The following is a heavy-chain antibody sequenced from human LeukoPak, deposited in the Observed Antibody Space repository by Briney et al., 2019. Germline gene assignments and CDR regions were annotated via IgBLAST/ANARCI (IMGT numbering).Heavy chain of an antibody. CDR2: ISSSSSYI. V-gene: IGHV3-21*01. CDR1: GFTFSSYS. J-gene: IGHJ3*02. CDR3: ARAFIRGDSSGYHAFDI. Sequence: GGSLRLSCAASGFTFSSYSMNWVRQAPGKGLEWVSSISSSSSYIYYADSVKGRFTISRDNAKNSLYLQMNSLRAEDTAVYYCARAFIRGDSSGYHAFDIWGQGTMVTVPS. D-gene: IGHD3-22*01.